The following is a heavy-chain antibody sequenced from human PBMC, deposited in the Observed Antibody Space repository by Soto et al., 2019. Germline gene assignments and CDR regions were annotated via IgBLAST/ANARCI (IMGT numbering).Heavy chain of an antibody. Sequence: QITLKESGPPLVKPTQTLTLTCTFSGFSLSTSGVGVGWIRQPPGKALEWLALIYWDDDKRYSPSLKSRLTLTKDTYNNQVVLTMTNMDPVDTATYYCAHRYCSGGSCYSFDYWGQGTLVTVSS. CDR3: AHRYCSGGSCYSFDY. J-gene: IGHJ4*02. D-gene: IGHD2-15*01. CDR1: GFSLSTSGVG. CDR2: IYWDDDK. V-gene: IGHV2-5*02.